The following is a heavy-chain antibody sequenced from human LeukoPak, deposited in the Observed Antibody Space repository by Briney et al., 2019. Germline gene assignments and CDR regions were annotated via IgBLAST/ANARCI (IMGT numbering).Heavy chain of an antibody. J-gene: IGHJ2*01. CDR2: INHSGST. V-gene: IGHV4-34*01. D-gene: IGHD6-19*01. CDR1: GGSISGYY. Sequence: PSETLSLTCAVYGGSISGYYWNWIRQPPGKGLEWIGGINHSGSTNYNPSLKSRVTISVDTSKNQFSLKLSSVTAADTAVYYCGGGAAVAGSYWYFDLWGRGTLVTVSS. CDR3: GGGAAVAGSYWYFDL.